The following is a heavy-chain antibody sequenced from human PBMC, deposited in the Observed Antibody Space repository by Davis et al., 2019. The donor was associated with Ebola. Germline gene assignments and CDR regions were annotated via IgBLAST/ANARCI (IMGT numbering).Heavy chain of an antibody. D-gene: IGHD1-14*01. J-gene: IGHJ4*02. CDR1: GFTFSSYS. Sequence: GESLKISCAASGFTFSSYSMNWVRQAPGKGLEWVSYISSSSSTIYYADSVKGRFTISRDNSKNTLYLQMNSLRAEDTAVYYCATGYYFDYWGQGTLVTVSS. CDR3: ATGYYFDY. CDR2: ISSSSSTI. V-gene: IGHV3-48*01.